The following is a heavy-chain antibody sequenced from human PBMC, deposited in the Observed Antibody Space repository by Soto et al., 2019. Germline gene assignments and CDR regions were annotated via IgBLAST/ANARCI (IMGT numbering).Heavy chain of an antibody. V-gene: IGHV1-3*01. CDR3: TRDRVLLLNWFDP. D-gene: IGHD3-10*01. Sequence: SVKVSCKASGYTFTGYAMHWLRQAPGQRLEWMGWINAGNGNTKYSQKFQGRVTITRDTFASTAYMELSSLRSEDTAVYYCTRDRVLLLNWFDPWGQGTLVTVSS. J-gene: IGHJ5*02. CDR1: GYTFTGYA. CDR2: INAGNGNT.